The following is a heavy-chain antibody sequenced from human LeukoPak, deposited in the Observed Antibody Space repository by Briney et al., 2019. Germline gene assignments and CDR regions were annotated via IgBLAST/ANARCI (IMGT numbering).Heavy chain of an antibody. CDR1: GFTFSSYE. CDR2: ISSSGFNI. Sequence: PGGSLRLSCAASGFTFSSYEMNWVCQAPGKGLEWVSYISSSGFNIYYADSVKGRFTISRDNAKNSLYLQMNSLRAEDTAVYYCAKGPYSGFSWGQGTLVTVSS. D-gene: IGHD1-26*01. J-gene: IGHJ5*02. V-gene: IGHV3-48*03. CDR3: AKGPYSGFS.